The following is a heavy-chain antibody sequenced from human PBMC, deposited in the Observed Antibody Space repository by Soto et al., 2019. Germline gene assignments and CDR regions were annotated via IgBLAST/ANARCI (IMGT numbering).Heavy chain of an antibody. CDR2: ISGSGGST. J-gene: IGHJ5*02. D-gene: IGHD6-19*01. Sequence: GGSLRLSCAASGFTFSSYAMSWVRQAPGKGLEWVSAISGSGGSTYYADSVKGRFTISRDNSKNTLYLQMNSLRAEDTAVYYCAKYGGAVPSYNWFLPWCQGTLVTVSS. CDR1: GFTFSSYA. CDR3: AKYGGAVPSYNWFLP. V-gene: IGHV3-23*01.